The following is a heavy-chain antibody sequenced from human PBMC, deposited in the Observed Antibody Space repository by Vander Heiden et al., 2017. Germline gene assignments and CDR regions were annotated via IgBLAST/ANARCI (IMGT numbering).Heavy chain of an antibody. Sequence: QVQLVEPGGGLLKPGGPLRLSCAASGFTFSDYYMSWIRQAQGKGLEWVSYISSSGSTRYYADSVKGRFTISRDNAKNSLYLQMNSLRAEDTAVYYCARDRGTNWNYYYYGMDVWGQGTTVTVSS. V-gene: IGHV3-11*01. CDR3: ARDRGTNWNYYYYGMDV. J-gene: IGHJ6*02. CDR2: ISSSGSTR. CDR1: GFTFSDYY. D-gene: IGHD1-1*01.